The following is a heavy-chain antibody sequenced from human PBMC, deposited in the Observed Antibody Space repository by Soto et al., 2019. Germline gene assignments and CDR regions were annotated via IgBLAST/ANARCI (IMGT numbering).Heavy chain of an antibody. Sequence: GGSLRLSCTASGFTFSSYAMSWVRQAPGKGLEWVSAISGSGGSTYYADSVKGRFTISRDNSKNTLYLQMNSLRAEDTAVYYCAKEFERYCSGGSCYNFDYWGQGTLVTVSS. J-gene: IGHJ4*02. CDR1: GFTFSSYA. V-gene: IGHV3-23*01. CDR3: AKEFERYCSGGSCYNFDY. CDR2: ISGSGGST. D-gene: IGHD2-15*01.